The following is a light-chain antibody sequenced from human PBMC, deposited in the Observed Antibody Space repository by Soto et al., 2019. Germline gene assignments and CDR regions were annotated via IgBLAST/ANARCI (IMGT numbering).Light chain of an antibody. J-gene: IGLJ1*01. V-gene: IGLV2-14*03. CDR1: SSDVGAYTF. CDR3: SSYTRSSTHV. CDR2: DVS. Sequence: QSVLTQPASVSGSPGQSITISCTGTSSDVGAYTFVSWYQQHPDKVPKLMIFDVSRRPSGVSDRFSGSKSGNTASLTISGLQPEDEADYYCSSYTRSSTHVFGSGTKLTVL.